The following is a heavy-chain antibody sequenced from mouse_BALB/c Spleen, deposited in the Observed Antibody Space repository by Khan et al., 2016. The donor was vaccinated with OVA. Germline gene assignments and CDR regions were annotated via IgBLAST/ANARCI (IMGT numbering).Heavy chain of an antibody. V-gene: IGHV1-7*01. CDR3: TRLGSYYGSTFVF. CDR2: FNPSTDYA. J-gene: IGHJ2*01. D-gene: IGHD1-1*01. CDR1: GYTFSTYW. Sequence: QVQLQQSGAELVKPGASVKMSCKASGYTFSTYWMHWVKQRPGQGLEWIGYFNPSTDYADFNQKFKDKATLTADKSSSTAFMQLSSLTSEDSAVYYCTRLGSYYGSTFVFWGQGTTLTVSS.